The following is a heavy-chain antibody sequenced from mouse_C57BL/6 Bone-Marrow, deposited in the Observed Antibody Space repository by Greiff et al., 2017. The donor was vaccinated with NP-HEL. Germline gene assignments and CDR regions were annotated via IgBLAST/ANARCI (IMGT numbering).Heavy chain of an antibody. J-gene: IGHJ2*01. Sequence: VQLQQSGPVLVKPGASVKMSCKASGYTFTDYYMNWVKQSHGKSLEWIGVINPYNGGTSYNQKFKGKATLTVDKSSSTAYMELNSLTSEDSAVYYCARDYGSSSPDYWGQGTTLTVSS. V-gene: IGHV1-19*01. CDR1: GYTFTDYY. CDR3: ARDYGSSSPDY. CDR2: INPYNGGT. D-gene: IGHD1-1*01.